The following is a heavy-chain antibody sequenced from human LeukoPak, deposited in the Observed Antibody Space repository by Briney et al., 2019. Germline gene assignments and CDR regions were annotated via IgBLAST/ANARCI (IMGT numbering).Heavy chain of an antibody. CDR1: GYTFTGYY. D-gene: IGHD3-22*01. V-gene: IGHV1-2*02. CDR2: FNPNSGGT. J-gene: IGHJ4*02. Sequence: ASVKVSCKASGYTFTGYYMHWVRQARGQGLEWMGWFNPNSGGTNYAQKFQGRVTMTRDTSISTAYMELSRLRSDDTAVYYCARVRDRGYYYDSSGYYYWGQGTLVTVSS. CDR3: ARVRDRGYYYDSSGYYY.